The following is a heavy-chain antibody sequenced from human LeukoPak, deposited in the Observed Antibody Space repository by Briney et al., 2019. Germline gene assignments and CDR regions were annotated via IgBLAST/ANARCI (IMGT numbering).Heavy chain of an antibody. Sequence: ASVKVSCKPSGSTFTTYAINWVRQAPGHGLEWMGWININTGNPTYAQGFTGRFVFSLDTSVSTAYLQISSLKAEDTAVYYCARDTWFGELSDAFDIWGQGTMVTVSS. CDR3: ARDTWFGELSDAFDI. J-gene: IGHJ3*02. CDR2: ININTGNP. D-gene: IGHD3-10*01. V-gene: IGHV7-4-1*02. CDR1: GSTFTTYA.